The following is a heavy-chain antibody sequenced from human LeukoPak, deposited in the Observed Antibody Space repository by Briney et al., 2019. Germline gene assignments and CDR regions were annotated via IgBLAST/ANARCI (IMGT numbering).Heavy chain of an antibody. CDR1: GFTFSSYW. Sequence: GGSLRLSCAASGFTFSSYWMSWVRQAPGKGLEWVANIRQDGSEKYYVDSVKGRFTISRDNAKNSLYLQMNSLRAEGTAVYYCAKHKENYGDSCLDDYWGQGTLVTVSS. J-gene: IGHJ4*02. CDR2: IRQDGSEK. CDR3: AKHKENYGDSCLDDY. V-gene: IGHV3-7*01. D-gene: IGHD4-17*01.